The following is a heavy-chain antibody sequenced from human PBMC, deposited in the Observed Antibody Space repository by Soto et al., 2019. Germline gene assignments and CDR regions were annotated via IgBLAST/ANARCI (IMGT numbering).Heavy chain of an antibody. CDR1: GGSISSGGYY. D-gene: IGHD3-3*01. J-gene: IGHJ5*02. CDR3: ATRITVFGLLIPPFDP. CDR2: IYYSGST. Sequence: SETLSLTCTVSGGSISSGGYYWSWIRQHPGKGLEWIGYIYYSGSTYYNPSLKSRVTISVDTSKNQFSLRLSSVTAADTAIYYCATRITVFGLLIPPFDPWGQGTQVTVSS. V-gene: IGHV4-31*03.